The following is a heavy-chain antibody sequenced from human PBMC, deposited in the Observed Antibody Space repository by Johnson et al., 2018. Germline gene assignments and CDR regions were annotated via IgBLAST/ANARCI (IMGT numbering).Heavy chain of an antibody. J-gene: IGHJ6*03. V-gene: IGHV3-21*01. CDR1: GLTFSSYS. Sequence: VQLVQSGGGLVKPGGSLRLSCAASGLTFSSYSMNWVRQAPGKGLEWVPSISSSSSYIYYADSVKGRCTITRDNAKNSLYLQMNSLRAEDTAVYYCATDPSSGWTHYYYMDVWGKGTTVTVSS. CDR2: ISSSSSYI. D-gene: IGHD6-19*01. CDR3: ATDPSSGWTHYYYMDV.